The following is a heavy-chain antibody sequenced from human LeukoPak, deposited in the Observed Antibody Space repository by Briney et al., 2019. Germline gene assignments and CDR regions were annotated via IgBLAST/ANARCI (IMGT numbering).Heavy chain of an antibody. Sequence: PSETLSLTCTVSGGSISSSSYYWGWIRQPPGKGLEWIGSIYYSGSTYYNPSLKSRVNISVDTSKNQFSLKLSSVTAADTAVYYCARAYCGGDCYFGFDYWGQGTLVSVSS. V-gene: IGHV4-39*01. J-gene: IGHJ4*02. CDR1: GGSISSSSYY. CDR2: IYYSGST. D-gene: IGHD2-21*02. CDR3: ARAYCGGDCYFGFDY.